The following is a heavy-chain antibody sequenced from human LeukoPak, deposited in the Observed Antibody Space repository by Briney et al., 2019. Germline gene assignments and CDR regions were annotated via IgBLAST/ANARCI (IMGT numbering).Heavy chain of an antibody. CDR2: IYYSGST. CDR3: ERHKVGASYYYYYMDV. D-gene: IGHD1-26*01. Sequence: SETLSLTCTVSGGSISIYYWSWIRQPPGKGLEWIGYIYYSGSTNYNPSLKSRVTISVDTSKNQFSLKLSSVTAADTAVYYCERHKVGASYYYYYMDVWGKGTTVTVSS. CDR1: GGSISIYY. V-gene: IGHV4-59*08. J-gene: IGHJ6*03.